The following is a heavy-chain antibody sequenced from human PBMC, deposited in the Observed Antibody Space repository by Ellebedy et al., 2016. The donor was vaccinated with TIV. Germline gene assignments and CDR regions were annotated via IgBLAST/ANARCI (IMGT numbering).Heavy chain of an antibody. CDR2: IRSKGNNYAT. D-gene: IGHD3-10*01. J-gene: IGHJ5*02. V-gene: IGHV3-73*01. CDR3: TRQSPRGEVGDR. CDR1: GFTFRGSA. Sequence: GGSLRLXCAASGFTFRGSAMHWVRQASGKGLEWVGRIRSKGNNYATAYTASVKGRFTISRDDSENTAYLQMNSLKTEDTALYYCTRQSPRGEVGDRWGQGTLVTVSS.